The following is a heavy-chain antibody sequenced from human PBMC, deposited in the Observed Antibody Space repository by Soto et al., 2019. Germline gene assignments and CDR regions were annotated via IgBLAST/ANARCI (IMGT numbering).Heavy chain of an antibody. J-gene: IGHJ5*02. CDR1: GYSFTSYW. CDR3: ARLGIAVAAREFWFDP. Sequence: GESLKISCKGSGYSFTSYWIGWVRQMPGKGLEWMGIIYPGDSDTRYSPSFQGQVTISADKSISTAYLQWSSLKASDTAMYYCARLGIAVAAREFWFDPWGQGTLVTVSS. CDR2: IYPGDSDT. D-gene: IGHD6-19*01. V-gene: IGHV5-51*01.